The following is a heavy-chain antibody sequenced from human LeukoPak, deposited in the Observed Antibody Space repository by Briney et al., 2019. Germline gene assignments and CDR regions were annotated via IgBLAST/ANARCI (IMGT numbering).Heavy chain of an antibody. Sequence: ASVKVSCKASGYTFTGYYMHWVRQAPGQGLEWMGWINPNSGGTNYAQKFQGRVTMTRDTSISTAYMELSRLRSDDTAVYYCARQNPKAATGIDFDYWGQGTLVTVSS. J-gene: IGHJ4*02. CDR1: GYTFTGYY. CDR2: INPNSGGT. V-gene: IGHV1-2*02. D-gene: IGHD6-13*01. CDR3: ARQNPKAATGIDFDY.